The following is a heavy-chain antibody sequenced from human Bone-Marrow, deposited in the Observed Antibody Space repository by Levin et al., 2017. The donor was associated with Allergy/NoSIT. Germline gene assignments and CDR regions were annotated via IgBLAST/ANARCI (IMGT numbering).Heavy chain of an antibody. Sequence: SQTLSLPCSVSGDSIRRFYWGWLRQPPGGGLEWIGNGYYSGNTNYNPSLKSRVTILVDTSKNQLSLKLSSVTAADTAVYYCARATRSSLIYYFDYWGQGTLVTVSS. CDR2: GYYSGNT. CDR3: ARATRSSLIYYFDY. CDR1: GDSIRRFY. D-gene: IGHD6-13*01. V-gene: IGHV4-59*01. J-gene: IGHJ4*02.